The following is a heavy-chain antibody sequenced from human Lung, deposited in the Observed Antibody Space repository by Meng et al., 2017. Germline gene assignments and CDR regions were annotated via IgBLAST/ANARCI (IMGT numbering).Heavy chain of an antibody. V-gene: IGHV4-34*01. D-gene: IGHD4-11*01. CDR1: GGSFSDYY. J-gene: IGHJ4*02. CDR3: ARGPTTMAHDFDY. Sequence: QGQLRQWGAGWLKPSETLSLASVVSGGSFSDYYWSWIRQPPGKGLEWIGEINHSGSTNYNPSLESRATISVDTSQNNLSLKLSSVTAADSAVYYCARGPTTMAHDFDYWGQGTLVTVSS. CDR2: INHSGST.